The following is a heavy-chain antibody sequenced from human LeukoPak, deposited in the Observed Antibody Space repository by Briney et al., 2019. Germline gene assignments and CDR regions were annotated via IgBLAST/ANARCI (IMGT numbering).Heavy chain of an antibody. J-gene: IGHJ5*02. V-gene: IGHV4-61*01. Sequence: SETLSLTCTVSGGSVSSGSYYWSWIRQPPGKGLEWIGYIYYSGSTNYNPSLKSRVTISVDTSKNQFSLKLSSVTAADTAVYYCARPGREMATMGWFDPWGQGTLVTVSS. CDR2: IYYSGST. CDR3: ARPGREMATMGWFDP. CDR1: GGSVSSGSYY. D-gene: IGHD5-24*01.